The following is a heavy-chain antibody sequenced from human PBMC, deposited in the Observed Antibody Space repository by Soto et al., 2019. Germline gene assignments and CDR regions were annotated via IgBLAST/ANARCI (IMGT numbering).Heavy chain of an antibody. CDR1: GASLSGTYW. Sequence: QVQLQESGPGLVKPSETLSLTCAVSGASLSGTYWWSWVRQAPGGGLQWIGEISYSGTTHYDPSLMSRVTISMDKSRSEFSLTLISVTAADSASYYCARHILVTGTRGFDFWGQGILVTVSS. CDR2: ISYSGTT. J-gene: IGHJ4*02. V-gene: IGHV4-4*02. D-gene: IGHD6-19*01. CDR3: ARHILVTGTRGFDF.